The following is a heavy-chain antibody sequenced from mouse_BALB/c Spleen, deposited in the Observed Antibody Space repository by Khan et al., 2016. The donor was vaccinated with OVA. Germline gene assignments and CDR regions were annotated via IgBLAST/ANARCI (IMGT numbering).Heavy chain of an antibody. V-gene: IGHV9-3-1*01. CDR2: INTYTGEP. D-gene: IGHD1-1*02. Sequence: QIQLVQSGPELKKPGETVKISCKASGYTFTNYGMNWVKQTPGKGLKWMGWINTYTGEPTYADDFKGRFAFSLDTSASTAYLQINNLKNEDTTTXFCASGGYWYFDVWGAGTTVTVSS. CDR3: ASGGYWYFDV. J-gene: IGHJ1*01. CDR1: GYTFTNYG.